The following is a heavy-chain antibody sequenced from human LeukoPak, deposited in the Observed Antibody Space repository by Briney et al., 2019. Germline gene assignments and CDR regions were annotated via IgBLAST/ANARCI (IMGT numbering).Heavy chain of an antibody. CDR2: IYSGGST. D-gene: IGHD5-24*01. V-gene: IGHV3-66*01. CDR3: ASTRGYYYGMDV. CDR1: GFTVSSNY. Sequence: GGSLRLSCAASGFTVSSNYMSWVRQAPGEGLEWVSVIYSGGSTYYADSVKGRFTISRDNSKNTLYLQMNSLRAEDTAVYYCASTRGYYYGMDVWGQGTTVTVSS. J-gene: IGHJ6*02.